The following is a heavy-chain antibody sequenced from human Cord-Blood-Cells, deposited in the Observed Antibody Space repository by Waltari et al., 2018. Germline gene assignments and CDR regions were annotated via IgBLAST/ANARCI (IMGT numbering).Heavy chain of an antibody. V-gene: IGHV4-39*01. CDR2: IYYSGST. CDR3: ARHLSWYSDY. Sequence: QLQLQESGPGLVKPSETLSLTCTVSGGSISSSSYYWGWIRQPPGKGLEWIGSIYYSGSTYSNPSLKSRVTISVDTSKNQFSLKLSSVTAADTAVYYCARHLSWYSDYWGQGTLVTVSS. J-gene: IGHJ4*02. CDR1: GGSISSSSYY. D-gene: IGHD6-13*01.